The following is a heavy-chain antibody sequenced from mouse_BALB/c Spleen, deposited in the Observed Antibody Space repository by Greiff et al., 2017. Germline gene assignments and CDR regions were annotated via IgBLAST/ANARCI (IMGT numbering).Heavy chain of an antibody. CDR1: GFSLTSYG. Sequence: VKLMESGPGLVQPSQSLSITCTVSGFSLTSYGVHWVRQSPGKGLEWLGVIWSGGSTDYNAAFISRLSISKDNSTSQVFFKMNSLQANDTAIYYCASTFAYWGQGTLVTVSA. CDR2: IWSGGST. J-gene: IGHJ3*01. V-gene: IGHV2-2*02. CDR3: ASTFAY.